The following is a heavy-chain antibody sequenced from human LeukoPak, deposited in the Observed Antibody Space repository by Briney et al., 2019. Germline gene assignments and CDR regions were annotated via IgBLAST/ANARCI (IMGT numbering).Heavy chain of an antibody. V-gene: IGHV1-2*02. J-gene: IGHJ4*02. CDR2: INPNSGGT. CDR1: GYTFTGYY. D-gene: IGHD3-10*01. Sequence: ASVKVSCKASGYTFTGYYMHWVRQAPGQGLEWMGWINPNSGGTNYAQKFQGRVTMTRDTSISTAYMELSRLRSDDTAVYYCARDGQSYYGSGSSSYWGQGTLVTVSS. CDR3: ARDGQSYYGSGSSSY.